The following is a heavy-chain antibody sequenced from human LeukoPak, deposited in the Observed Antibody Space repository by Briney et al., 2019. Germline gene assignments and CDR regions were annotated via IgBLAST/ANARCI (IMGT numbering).Heavy chain of an antibody. J-gene: IGHJ5*02. V-gene: IGHV1-69*06. Sequence: ASVKVSCKASGGTFSSYAISWVRQAPGQGLEWMGGIIPIFGTANYAQKFQGRVTITADKSTSTAYMELSSLRSEDTAVYYCATAAMVRGVMPNWFDPWGQGTLVTVSS. CDR3: ATAAMVRGVMPNWFDP. CDR1: GGTFSSYA. D-gene: IGHD3-10*01. CDR2: IIPIFGTA.